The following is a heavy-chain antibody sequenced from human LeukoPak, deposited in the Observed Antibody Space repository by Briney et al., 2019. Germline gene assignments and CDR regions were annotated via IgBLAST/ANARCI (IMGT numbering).Heavy chain of an antibody. CDR3: ARSESGDYDFDY. Sequence: TGGSLRLSCAASGFTFSSYSMNWVRQAPGKGLEWVSSISSSSSYIYYADSVKGRFTTSRDNAKNSLYLQMNSLRAEDTAVYYCARSESGDYDFDYWGQGTLVTVSS. J-gene: IGHJ4*02. D-gene: IGHD4-17*01. V-gene: IGHV3-21*01. CDR2: ISSSSSYI. CDR1: GFTFSSYS.